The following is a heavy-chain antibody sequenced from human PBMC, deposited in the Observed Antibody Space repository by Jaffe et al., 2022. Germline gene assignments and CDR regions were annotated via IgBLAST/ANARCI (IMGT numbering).Heavy chain of an antibody. CDR3: ARDPGSSGWYAYYYYYMDV. D-gene: IGHD6-19*01. CDR1: GGSISSGSYY. J-gene: IGHJ6*03. Sequence: QVQLQESGPGLVKPSQTLSLTCTVSGGSISSGSYYWSWIRQPAGKGLEWIGRIYTSGSTNYNPSLKSRVTISVDTSKNQFSLKLSSVTAADTAVYYCARDPGSSGWYAYYYYYMDVWGKGTTVTVSS. CDR2: IYTSGST. V-gene: IGHV4-61*02.